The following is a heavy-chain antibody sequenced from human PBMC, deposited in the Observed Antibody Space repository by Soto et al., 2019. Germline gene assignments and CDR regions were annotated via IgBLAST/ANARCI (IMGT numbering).Heavy chain of an antibody. Sequence: PGGSLRLSCAASGFTFSSYSMNWVRQAPGKGLEWVSSISSSSSYIYYTDSVKGRFTISRDNAKNSLYLQMNSLRAEDTAVYYCARVMVGATTRALDIWGQGTMVTVSS. J-gene: IGHJ3*02. CDR3: ARVMVGATTRALDI. D-gene: IGHD1-26*01. CDR1: GFTFSSYS. CDR2: ISSSSSYI. V-gene: IGHV3-21*01.